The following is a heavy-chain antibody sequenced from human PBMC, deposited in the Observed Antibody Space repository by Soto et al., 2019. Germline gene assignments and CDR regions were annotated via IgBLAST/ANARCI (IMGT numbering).Heavy chain of an antibody. CDR1: GFTFSSYA. J-gene: IGHJ6*02. Sequence: GGSLRLSCAASGFTFSSYAMSWVRQAPGKGLEWVSAISGSGGSTYYADSVKGRFTISRDNSKNTLYLQMNSLRAEDTAVYYCAKDRKAARPFYYYYGMDVWGQGTTVTVSS. D-gene: IGHD6-6*01. V-gene: IGHV3-23*01. CDR3: AKDRKAARPFYYYYGMDV. CDR2: ISGSGGST.